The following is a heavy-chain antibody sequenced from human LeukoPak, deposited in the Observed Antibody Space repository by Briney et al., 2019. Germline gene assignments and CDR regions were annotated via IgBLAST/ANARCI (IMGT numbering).Heavy chain of an antibody. CDR1: GGSISSYY. D-gene: IGHD2-2*01. CDR3: ASSVAAAKSDYYYGMDV. CDR2: IYYGGST. V-gene: IGHV4-59*01. Sequence: SETLSLTCTVSGGSISSYYWSWIRQPQRKGLEWIGYIYYGGSTNYNPSLKRRITITVAPSKNQFSLKLSSVTAADTAVYYCASSVAAAKSDYYYGMDVWGKGTAVIVS. J-gene: IGHJ6*04.